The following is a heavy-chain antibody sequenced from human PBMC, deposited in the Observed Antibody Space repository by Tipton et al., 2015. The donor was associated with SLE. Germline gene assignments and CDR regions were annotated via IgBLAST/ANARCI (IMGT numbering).Heavy chain of an antibody. Sequence: QSGPEVKKPGASVKVSCKASGYTFTSYAMHWVRQDPGQRLEWTGWINAGNGNTKYSQKFQGRVTITRDTSASTAYMELSSLRSEDTAVYYCARGYLTLAARALGYWGQGTLVTVSS. CDR1: GYTFTSYA. CDR3: ARGYLTLAARALGY. D-gene: IGHD6-6*01. V-gene: IGHV1-3*01. J-gene: IGHJ4*02. CDR2: INAGNGNT.